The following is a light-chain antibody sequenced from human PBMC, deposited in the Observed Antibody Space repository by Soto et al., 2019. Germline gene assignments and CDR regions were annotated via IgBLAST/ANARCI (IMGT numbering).Light chain of an antibody. CDR1: SSNIGGNS. CDR3: SSYTDTTTLGVV. V-gene: IGLV1-51*01. J-gene: IGLJ3*02. Sequence: QSVMTQPPSVSAAPGQKVTISCSGSSSNIGGNSVSWYQQLPGTAPKLLIYDDNKRPSGIPDRFSGSKSGNTASLTISGLQADDEADYHCSSYTDTTTLGVVFGGGTKVTVL. CDR2: DDN.